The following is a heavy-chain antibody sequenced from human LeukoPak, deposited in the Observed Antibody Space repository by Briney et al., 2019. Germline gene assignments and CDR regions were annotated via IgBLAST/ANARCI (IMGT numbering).Heavy chain of an antibody. CDR1: GFTFDDYA. D-gene: IGHD6-13*01. Sequence: GGSLRLSCAASGFTFDDYAMHWVRQAPGKGLEWVSLITWDADSTYYADSVKGRFTISRDNSKNSLYLQMNSLRAEDTALYYCAKATSSWHEFDYWAREPWSPSPQ. V-gene: IGHV3-43D*03. CDR2: ITWDADST. CDR3: AKATSSWHEFDY. J-gene: IGHJ4*02.